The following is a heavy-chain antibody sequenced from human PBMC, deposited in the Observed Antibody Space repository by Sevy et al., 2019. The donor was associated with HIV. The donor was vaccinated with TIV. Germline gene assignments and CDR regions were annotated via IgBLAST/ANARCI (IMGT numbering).Heavy chain of an antibody. J-gene: IGHJ6*02. V-gene: IGHV3-53*01. D-gene: IGHD6-19*01. CDR1: GFTVSSNY. CDR2: IYSGGST. Sequence: GGSLRLSCAASGFTVSSNYMSWVRQAPGKGLEWVSVIYSGGSTYYADSVKGRFTISRDNSKNTLYLQMNSLRAEDRAVYYCARRGYSSPGYYYYGMDVWGQGTTVTVSS. CDR3: ARRGYSSPGYYYYGMDV.